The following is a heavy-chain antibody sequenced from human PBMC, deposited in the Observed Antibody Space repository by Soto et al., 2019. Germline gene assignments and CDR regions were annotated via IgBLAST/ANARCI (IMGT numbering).Heavy chain of an antibody. Sequence: QVQLQESGPGLVKPSETLSLTCTVSNDSISTYYWTWIRQPPGKGLDWIGFIYYSGSTNYNPSLQSRIPISADTSKNTFSLKMISVTAADTAVYYCARPGRDWGALHYWGQGTLVTVSS. CDR3: ARPGRDWGALHY. V-gene: IGHV4-59*08. CDR1: NDSISTYY. D-gene: IGHD7-27*01. CDR2: IYYSGST. J-gene: IGHJ4*02.